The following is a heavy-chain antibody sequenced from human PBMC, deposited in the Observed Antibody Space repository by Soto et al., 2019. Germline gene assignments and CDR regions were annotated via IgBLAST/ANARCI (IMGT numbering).Heavy chain of an antibody. CDR1: GGSMTSGDQY. Sequence: QVQLQESAPGLVKPSQTLSLTCTVTGGSMTSGDQYWTLIRHRPGEGLEWLGYINHRGSLYYNPSLVRRVSMSVDTSKNRFSLNLSSVTAADTAVYYCAGELPQRQGRNMDVWGQGTTVTVSS. CDR3: AGELPQRQGRNMDV. D-gene: IGHD1-1*01. CDR2: INHRGSL. V-gene: IGHV4-31*03. J-gene: IGHJ6*02.